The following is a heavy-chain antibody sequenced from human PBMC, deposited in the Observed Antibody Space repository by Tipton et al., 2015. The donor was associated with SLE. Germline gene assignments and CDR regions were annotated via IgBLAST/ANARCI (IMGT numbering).Heavy chain of an antibody. CDR3: ASFLHLAGGFDR. J-gene: IGHJ4*02. CDR1: GVLINSYH. D-gene: IGHD3-16*01. Sequence: TLSLTCAVSGVLINSYHWSWVRQSPGEGLQRIGAIYNRGKTNYSPSLKSRLTLSVDTSKNEVSLSLTSVTAADTAVYFCASFLHLAGGFDRWGPGTLVTVSS. CDR2: IYNRGKT. V-gene: IGHV4-4*08.